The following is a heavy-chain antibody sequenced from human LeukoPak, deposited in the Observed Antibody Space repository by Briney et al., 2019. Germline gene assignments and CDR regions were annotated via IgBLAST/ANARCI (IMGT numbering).Heavy chain of an antibody. CDR1: GGSISSTTYY. CDR3: ARHEASYFYYYMDV. Sequence: ASAALSLTCTVSGGSISSTTYYWAWIRQPPGMGLEWIGSVYYGETTYYNPSLESRVTISADTSKNQFSLRLNSVTAADTAVYYCARHEASYFYYYMDVWGAGTTVIVSS. CDR2: VYYGETT. V-gene: IGHV4-39*01. J-gene: IGHJ6*03.